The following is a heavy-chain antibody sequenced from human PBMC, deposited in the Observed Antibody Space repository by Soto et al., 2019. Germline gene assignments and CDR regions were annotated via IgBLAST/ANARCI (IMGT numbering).Heavy chain of an antibody. CDR1: GGTFSSYA. D-gene: IGHD3-9*01. V-gene: IGHV1-69*01. Sequence: QVQLVQSGAEVKKPGSSMKVSCKASGGTFSSYAISWVRQAPGQGLEWMGGIIPIFGTANYAQKFQGRVTITADESTSTAYMELSSLRSEDTAVYYCATYYDILTGYSPGGMDVWGQGTTVTVSS. J-gene: IGHJ6*02. CDR3: ATYYDILTGYSPGGMDV. CDR2: IIPIFGTA.